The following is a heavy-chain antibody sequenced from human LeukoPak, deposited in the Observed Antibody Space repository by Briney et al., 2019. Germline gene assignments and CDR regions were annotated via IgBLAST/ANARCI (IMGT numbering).Heavy chain of an antibody. CDR1: GFNVSSNY. CDR3: ARASMVRGADYYYYYMDV. D-gene: IGHD3-10*01. Sequence: PGGSLRLSCAASGFNVSSNYMSWVRQAPGKGLEWVSVIYSGGSTYYADSVKGRFTISRDNSKNTLYLQMNSLRAEDTAVYYCARASMVRGADYYYYYMDVWGKGTTVTVSS. V-gene: IGHV3-53*01. J-gene: IGHJ6*03. CDR2: IYSGGST.